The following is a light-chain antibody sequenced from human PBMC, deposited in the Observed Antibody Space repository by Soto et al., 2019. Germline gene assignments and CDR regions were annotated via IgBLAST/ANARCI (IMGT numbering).Light chain of an antibody. V-gene: IGKV3-20*01. Sequence: EIVLTQSPGTLSLSPGERATLSCRASQSVSSSYLAWYQHKPGQAPRLIIYGASSRATGIPDRVSGSGSGTDFTRTISRLEPEDFALYYCQQYGRSPHTFGQGTKLEIK. J-gene: IGKJ2*01. CDR2: GAS. CDR1: QSVSSSY. CDR3: QQYGRSPHT.